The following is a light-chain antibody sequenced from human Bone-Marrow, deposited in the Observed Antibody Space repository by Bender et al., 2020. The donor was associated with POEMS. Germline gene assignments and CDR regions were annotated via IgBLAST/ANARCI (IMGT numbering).Light chain of an antibody. Sequence: QSALTQPPSASGSPGQSVTISCTGTSSDVGGSNYVSWYQQHPGKAPKLLIYEVRKRPSGVSNRFSGSKSDNTASLTISGLQAEDEADFYCCSYAGSGAGVFGTGTKVTVL. CDR2: EVR. CDR3: CSYAGSGAGV. CDR1: SSDVGGSNY. V-gene: IGLV2-8*01. J-gene: IGLJ1*01.